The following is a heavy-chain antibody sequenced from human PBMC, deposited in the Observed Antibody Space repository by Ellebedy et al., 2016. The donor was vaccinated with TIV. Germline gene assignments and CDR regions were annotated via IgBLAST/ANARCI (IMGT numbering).Heavy chain of an antibody. CDR2: ISYDGSDK. CDR1: GFTFSSYA. Sequence: GESLKISCAASGFTFSSYAMHWVRQAPGKGLEWVAVISYDGSDKYYADSVKGRFTISRDNSKNTLHLQMYSLKAEDTAVYYCARHPSVAGPGDVWGQGTTVTVSS. CDR3: ARHPSVAGPGDV. V-gene: IGHV3-30-3*01. D-gene: IGHD2-15*01. J-gene: IGHJ6*02.